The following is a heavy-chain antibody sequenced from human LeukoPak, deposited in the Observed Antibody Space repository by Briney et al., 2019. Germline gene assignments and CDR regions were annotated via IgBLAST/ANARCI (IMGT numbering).Heavy chain of an antibody. CDR3: ARTVRGDYVDY. V-gene: IGHV4-59*01. D-gene: IGHD4-17*01. CDR1: GGSISSYY. Sequence: PSETLSLTCTVSGGSISSYYWSWIRQPAGKGLEWIGYIQYSGSTNYNPSLKSRVTISVDTSKKQFSLNLSSVIAADAARYYCARTVRGDYVDYWGQGALVTVSS. J-gene: IGHJ4*02. CDR2: IQYSGST.